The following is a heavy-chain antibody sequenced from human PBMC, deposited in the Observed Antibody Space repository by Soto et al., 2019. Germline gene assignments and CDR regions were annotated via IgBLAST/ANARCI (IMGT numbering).Heavy chain of an antibody. CDR1: GFTFDDYA. CDR2: ISSTTNYI. J-gene: IGHJ4*02. Sequence: GSLRLSCAASGFTFDDYAMHWVRQAPGKGLEWVSSISSTTNYIYYGDSMKGRFTISRDNAKNSLYLEMNSLRAEDTAVYYCARESEDLTSNFDYWGQGTLVTVSS. CDR3: ARESEDLTSNFDY. V-gene: IGHV3-21*06.